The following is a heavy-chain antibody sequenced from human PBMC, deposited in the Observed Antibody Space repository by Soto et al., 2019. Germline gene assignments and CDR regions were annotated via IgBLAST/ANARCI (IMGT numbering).Heavy chain of an antibody. Sequence: GASVKVSCKASGYTFTSYGITWLRQAPGRGLEWMGWISGNNGNSNYAQKLQDRVTMTTDASTTTAYMELRSLTSDDTAVYFCARSTATGYYFYWGQGTQVTVSS. J-gene: IGHJ4*02. CDR2: ISGNNGNS. V-gene: IGHV1-18*01. CDR1: GYTFTSYG. CDR3: ARSTATGYYFY. D-gene: IGHD3-9*01.